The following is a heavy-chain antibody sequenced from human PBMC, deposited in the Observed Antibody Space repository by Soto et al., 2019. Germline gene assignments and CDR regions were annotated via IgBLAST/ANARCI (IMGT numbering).Heavy chain of an antibody. Sequence: QVQLVQSGAEVKKPGNSVKVSCKASGYTFTSNGISWVRQAPGQGLEWMGWISTYYGNTNYAQKLQGRVNRTRDTSTSLAYMELRDLRSDDAAGYYGARDGYGDYGYWGQGSLVTVSS. CDR1: GYTFTSNG. V-gene: IGHV1-18*01. CDR2: ISTYYGNT. CDR3: ARDGYGDYGY. D-gene: IGHD4-17*01. J-gene: IGHJ4*02.